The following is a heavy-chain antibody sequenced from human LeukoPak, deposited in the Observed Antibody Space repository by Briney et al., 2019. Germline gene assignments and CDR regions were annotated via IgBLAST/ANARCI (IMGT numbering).Heavy chain of an antibody. CDR1: GGSISSGGYY. CDR2: IYHSGST. J-gene: IGHJ6*02. Sequence: SETLSLTCTVSGGSISSGGYYWSWIRQPPGKGLEWIGYIYHSGSTYYNPSLKSRVTISVDTSKNQFSLKLSSVTAADTAVYYCARHGLGAVAGTYYYYGMGVWGQGTTVTVSS. V-gene: IGHV4-30-2*01. D-gene: IGHD6-19*01. CDR3: ARHGLGAVAGTYYYYGMGV.